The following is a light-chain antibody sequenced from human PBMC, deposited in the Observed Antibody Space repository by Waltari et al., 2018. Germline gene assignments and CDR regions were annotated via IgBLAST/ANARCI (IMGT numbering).Light chain of an antibody. CDR1: SSDVGGYNY. CDR2: DVS. J-gene: IGLJ1*01. V-gene: IGLV2-14*03. Sequence: QSSLTQPASGSGSPGQSITISCTVTSSDVGGYNYVSRYQQHPGKAPKLMLYDVSNRPSGVSNRFSGSKSGNTASLTISGLQAEDEADYYCSSYTSSSTLYVFGTGTKVTVL. CDR3: SSYTSSSTLYV.